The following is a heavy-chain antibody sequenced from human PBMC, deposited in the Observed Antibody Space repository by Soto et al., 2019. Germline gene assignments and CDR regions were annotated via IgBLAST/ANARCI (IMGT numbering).Heavy chain of an antibody. CDR1: GGTFSIYT. CDR3: ARDRDNSNWPNFDS. V-gene: IGHV1-69*02. J-gene: IGHJ4*02. D-gene: IGHD6-13*01. Sequence: QVQLVQSGSEVKKPGSSVRVSCKTSGGTFSIYTISWVRQAPGQGLEWMGRVLPFLDITSYSQRFQGRVTITADRSTTTANMEMPSLRSEDTAVYYCARDRDNSNWPNFDSWGQGTLVTVSS. CDR2: VLPFLDIT.